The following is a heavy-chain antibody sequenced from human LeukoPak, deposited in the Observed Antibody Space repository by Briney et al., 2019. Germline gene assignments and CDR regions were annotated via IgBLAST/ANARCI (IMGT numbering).Heavy chain of an antibody. Sequence: KASETLSLTCTVSGGSVSSGSYYWSWIRQPPGKGLEWIGYIYYSGSTNYNPSLKSRVTISVDTSKNQFSLKLSSVTAAYTAVYYCARKDPSGTYGAFDIWGQGTMVTVSS. CDR1: GGSVSSGSYY. CDR2: IYYSGST. CDR3: ARKDPSGTYGAFDI. V-gene: IGHV4-61*01. J-gene: IGHJ3*02. D-gene: IGHD3-10*01.